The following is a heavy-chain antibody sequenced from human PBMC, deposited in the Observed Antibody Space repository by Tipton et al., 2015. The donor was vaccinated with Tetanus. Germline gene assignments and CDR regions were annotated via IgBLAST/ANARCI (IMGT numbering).Heavy chain of an antibody. J-gene: IGHJ4*02. Sequence: TLSLTCSVSGGSLRSGDHYWSWIRQPPGKGLEWLAYISSSGSTNSNYSLKSRITMSRDTSKNQFSLKLASVTAADTAVYFCARMNHNAPLLFDHWGQGTLVTVSS. D-gene: IGHD2-21*01. V-gene: IGHV4-61*08. CDR3: ARMNHNAPLLFDH. CDR1: GGSLRSGDHY. CDR2: ISSSGST.